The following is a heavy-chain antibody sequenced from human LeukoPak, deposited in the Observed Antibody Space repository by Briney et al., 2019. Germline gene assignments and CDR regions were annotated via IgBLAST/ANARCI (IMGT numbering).Heavy chain of an antibody. CDR1: SGSFSGYY. CDR2: INHSGST. D-gene: IGHD3-9*01. J-gene: IGHJ3*02. Sequence: SETLSLTCAVYSGSFSGYYWSWIRQPPGKGLEWIGEINHSGSTNYNPSLKSRVTISVDTSKNQFSLKLSSVTAADTAVYYCARGGIRYFDWFPNRDAFDIWGQGTMVTVSS. V-gene: IGHV4-34*01. CDR3: ARGGIRYFDWFPNRDAFDI.